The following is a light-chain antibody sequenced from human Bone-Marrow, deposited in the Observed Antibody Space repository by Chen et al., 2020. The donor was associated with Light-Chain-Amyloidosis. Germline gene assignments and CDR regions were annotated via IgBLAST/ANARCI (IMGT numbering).Light chain of an antibody. V-gene: IGLV3-25*03. J-gene: IGLJ2*01. CDR1: DLPTKY. CDR2: RDT. Sequence: FDLPPPPSVAVAPGQPARITCSADDLPTKYAYWYQQKPGQAPVLVIHRDTERPSGISERFSGSSSGTTATLTISGVQAEDEADYHCQSADSSGTYEVIFGGGTKLTVL. CDR3: QSADSSGTYEVI.